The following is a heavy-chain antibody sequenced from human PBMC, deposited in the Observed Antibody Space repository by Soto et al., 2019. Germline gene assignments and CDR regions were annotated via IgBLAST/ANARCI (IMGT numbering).Heavy chain of an antibody. V-gene: IGHV3-30*18. CDR1: GITFSSYG. J-gene: IGHJ4*02. CDR2: ISYDGSNK. D-gene: IGHD6-13*01. CDR3: AKTPIAEPGTWYAY. Sequence: GSLRLSCAASGITFSSYGMHWVRQAPGKGLEWVAVISYDGSNKYYADSVKGRFPISRDNSKITLYLQMNSLRHEDTAVYYCAKTPIAEPGTWYAYWGQGTLVTVSS.